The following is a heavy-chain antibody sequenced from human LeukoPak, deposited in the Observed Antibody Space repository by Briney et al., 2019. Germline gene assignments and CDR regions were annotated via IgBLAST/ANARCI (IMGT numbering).Heavy chain of an antibody. J-gene: IGHJ4*02. Sequence: SETLSLTCTVSGDSISSGYYWGWIRQPPGQGLEWIGTIYHSGTTYYNPSLKSRVSISVDMSKNQFSLKLSSVTAADTAVYYCARELFWSGYHFDYWGQGTLVTVSS. CDR3: ARELFWSGYHFDY. CDR1: GDSISSGYY. V-gene: IGHV4-38-2*02. CDR2: IYHSGTT. D-gene: IGHD3-3*01.